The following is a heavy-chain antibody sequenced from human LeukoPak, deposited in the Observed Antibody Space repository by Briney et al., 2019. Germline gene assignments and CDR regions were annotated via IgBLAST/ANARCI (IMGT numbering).Heavy chain of an antibody. V-gene: IGHV1-46*01. CDR1: GYTFTSYY. D-gene: IGHD3-22*01. CDR2: INPSGGST. J-gene: IGHJ4*02. CDR3: ARDGGYYDSSGYFDY. Sequence: GASVKVSCKASGYTFTSYYMHWVRQAPGQGLEWMGIINPSGGSTSYAQKFQGRVTMTRDTSTSTVYMELSSLRSEDTAVYYCARDGGYYDSSGYFDYWGQGTLVTVSS.